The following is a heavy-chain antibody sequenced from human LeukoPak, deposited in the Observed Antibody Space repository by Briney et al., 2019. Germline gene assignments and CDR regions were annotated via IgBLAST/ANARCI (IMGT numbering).Heavy chain of an antibody. CDR1: GDSVSSSSAT. CDR3: ARGNPRYFDY. J-gene: IGHJ4*02. V-gene: IGHV6-1*01. Sequence: SQTLSLTCAISGDSVSSSSATWNWIRQSPSRGLEWLGRTYYRSKWYNDSAISVKSRIIINADTSKNQFSLHLSSVTPEDTAVYHCARGNPRYFDYWGQGTLVSVSS. CDR2: TYYRSKWYN.